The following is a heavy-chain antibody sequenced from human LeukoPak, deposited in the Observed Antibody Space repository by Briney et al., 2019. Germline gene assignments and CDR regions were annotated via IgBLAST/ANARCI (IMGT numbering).Heavy chain of an antibody. CDR2: IGWNSDRI. Sequence: GGSLRLSCAASGFTSNDYAMHWVRHAPGKGLEWVSGIGWNSDRIGYADSVKGRFTISRDNAKNSLYLQMNSLRAEDTAVYYCARVSPMVRGVYYYYYGMDVWGQGTTVTVSS. J-gene: IGHJ6*02. V-gene: IGHV3-9*02. CDR3: ARVSPMVRGVYYYYYGMDV. D-gene: IGHD3-10*01. CDR1: GFTSNDYA.